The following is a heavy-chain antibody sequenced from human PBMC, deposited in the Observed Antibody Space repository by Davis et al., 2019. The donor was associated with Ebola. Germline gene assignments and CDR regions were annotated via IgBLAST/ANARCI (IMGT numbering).Heavy chain of an antibody. CDR1: GYTFTSYA. Sequence: AASVKVSCKASGYTFTSYAMHWVRQAPGQRLEWMGWINAGNGNTKYSQKFQGRVTMTRDTSTSTVYMELSSLRSEDTAVSYFARPMDIVVVPAAIPNYYYGMDVWGQGTTVTVSS. CDR3: ARPMDIVVVPAAIPNYYYGMDV. CDR2: INAGNGNT. D-gene: IGHD2-2*02. V-gene: IGHV1-3*01. J-gene: IGHJ6*02.